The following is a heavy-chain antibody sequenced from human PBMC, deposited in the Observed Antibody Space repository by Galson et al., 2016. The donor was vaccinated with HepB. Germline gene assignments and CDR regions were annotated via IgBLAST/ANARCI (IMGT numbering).Heavy chain of an antibody. V-gene: IGHV3-30-3*01. CDR3: ARDKSFYYYGMDV. CDR1: GFAFSGSA. Sequence: SLRLSCAASGFAFSGSAMHWVRQAPGKGLEWVAAISYHGSDKYYADSVKGRVTISRDNSNDTLYLQMTSLSPEDTAVYYRARDKSFYYYGMDVWGQGTTVTVSS. CDR2: ISYHGSDK. J-gene: IGHJ6*02.